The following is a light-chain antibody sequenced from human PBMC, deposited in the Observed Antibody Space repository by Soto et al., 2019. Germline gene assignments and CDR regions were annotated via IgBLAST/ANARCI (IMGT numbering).Light chain of an antibody. CDR2: GAS. J-gene: IGKJ1*01. CDR3: QQYNNWPPERT. CDR1: QSVGSN. V-gene: IGKV3-15*01. Sequence: EIVMTQSPATLPVSPGERATLSCRASQSVGSNLAWYQQKPGHAPRLLIYGASTRATGIPDRFSGSGSGTEFTLTISSLQAEDSAIYFCQQYNNWPPERTFGQGTKVEIK.